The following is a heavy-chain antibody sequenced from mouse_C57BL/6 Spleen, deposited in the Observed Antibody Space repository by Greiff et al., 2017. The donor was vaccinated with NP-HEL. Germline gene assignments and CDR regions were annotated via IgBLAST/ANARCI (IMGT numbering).Heavy chain of an antibody. CDR2: IDPETGGT. CDR1: GYTFTDYE. Sequence: QVQLQQSGAELVRPGASVTLSCKASGYTFTDYEMHWVKQTPVHGLEWIGAIDPETGGTAYNQKFKGKAILTADKSSSTAYMELRSLTSEDSAVYYCTRGSNYVNAMDYWGQGTSVTVSS. J-gene: IGHJ4*01. CDR3: TRGSNYVNAMDY. V-gene: IGHV1-15*01. D-gene: IGHD2-5*01.